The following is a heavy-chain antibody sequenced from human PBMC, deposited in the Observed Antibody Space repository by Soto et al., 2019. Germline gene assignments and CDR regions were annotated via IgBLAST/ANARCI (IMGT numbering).Heavy chain of an antibody. V-gene: IGHV3-23*01. D-gene: IGHD2-8*01. CDR2: LHENRDNT. CDR3: VKDEWNS. Sequence: GVTLRLSCSVSGFTLSGYTKKWVRQAPRNGLDWVSALHENRDNTHNADPSGGWITISRDNSKCTRCLQMNGVRADETAVYYCVKDEWNSWGQGTLVTVSS. CDR1: GFTLSGYT. J-gene: IGHJ4*02.